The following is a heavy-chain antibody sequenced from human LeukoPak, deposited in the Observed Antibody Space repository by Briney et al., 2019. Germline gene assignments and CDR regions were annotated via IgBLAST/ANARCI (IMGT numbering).Heavy chain of an antibody. Sequence: GGSLRLSCAASGFTFSSYSMNWLRQAPGKGLEWVSYISSSSSTIYYADSVKGRFTISRDNAKNSLYLQMNSLRAEDTAVYYCARGLSVRAGWFGKPLYYYYYMDVWGKGTTVTVSS. CDR3: ARGLSVRAGWFGKPLYYYYYMDV. CDR2: ISSSSSTI. V-gene: IGHV3-48*04. D-gene: IGHD3-10*01. CDR1: GFTFSSYS. J-gene: IGHJ6*03.